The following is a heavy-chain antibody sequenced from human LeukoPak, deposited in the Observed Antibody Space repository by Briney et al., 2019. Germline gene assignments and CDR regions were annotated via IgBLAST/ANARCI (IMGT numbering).Heavy chain of an antibody. Sequence: SETLSLTCTVSGGSISSHYWSWIRQPPGKGLEWIGYIYYSGSTNYNPSLKSRVTISVDTSKNQFSLKRSSVTAADTAVYYCAXGYGDYEYLSPYNWFDPWGQGTLVTVSS. J-gene: IGHJ5*02. CDR1: GGSISSHY. CDR3: AXGYGDYEYLSPYNWFDP. CDR2: IYYSGST. V-gene: IGHV4-59*11. D-gene: IGHD4-17*01.